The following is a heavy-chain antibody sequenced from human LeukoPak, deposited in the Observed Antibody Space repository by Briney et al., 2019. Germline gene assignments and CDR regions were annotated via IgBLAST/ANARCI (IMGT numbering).Heavy chain of an antibody. CDR1: GFTFSGYI. D-gene: IGHD6-19*01. V-gene: IGHV3-48*01. J-gene: IGHJ4*02. Sequence: GGSLRLSCAASGFTFSGYIMNWVRQAPGKGLEWISFIGTSGNTIYYADPVKGRFTVSRDNAKNSLYLQMNSLRAEDTAVYYCARDQWLDYWGQGTLVTVSS. CDR3: ARDQWLDY. CDR2: IGTSGNTI.